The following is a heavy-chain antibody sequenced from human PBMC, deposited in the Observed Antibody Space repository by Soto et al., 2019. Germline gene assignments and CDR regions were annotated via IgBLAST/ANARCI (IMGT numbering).Heavy chain of an antibody. CDR3: ARALTMSGYPYHFDY. CDR2: INPSGGST. CDR1: GYTFTSYY. J-gene: IGHJ4*02. V-gene: IGHV1-46*01. Sequence: VQLVQSGAEVKKPGASVKISCKASGYTFTSYYMHWVRQAPGQGLELMGIINPSGGSTSYAQKFQGRGTMTRDTSTSTVYKELSSLRSEDTAVYYCARALTMSGYPYHFDYWGQGTLVTVSS. D-gene: IGHD3-3*01.